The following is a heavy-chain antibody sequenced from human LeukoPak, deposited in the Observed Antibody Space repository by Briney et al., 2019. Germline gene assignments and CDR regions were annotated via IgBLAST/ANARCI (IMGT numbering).Heavy chain of an antibody. CDR3: ARDSAYNAFDY. V-gene: IGHV3-7*05. J-gene: IGHJ4*02. CDR2: IKQDGSEK. Sequence: GGSLRLSCAASGFTFSRSWMTCVRQAPGKGLEWVANIKQDGSEKNYVDSVKGRFTISRDNAKNSLYLQMNSLRAEDTAMYYCARDSAYNAFDYSGQGTLVTVSS. D-gene: IGHD1-14*01. CDR1: GFTFSRSW.